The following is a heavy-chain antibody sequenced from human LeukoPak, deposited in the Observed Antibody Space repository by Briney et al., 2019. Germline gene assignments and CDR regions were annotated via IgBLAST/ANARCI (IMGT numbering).Heavy chain of an antibody. J-gene: IGHJ4*02. D-gene: IGHD1-26*01. V-gene: IGHV4-39*05. CDR2: IYYSGST. CDR3: AVSFSGSYPL. CDR1: GGSISSSSYY. Sequence: SETPSLTCTVSGGSISSSSYYWGWIRQPPGKGLEWIGSIYYSGSTYYNPSLKSRVTISVDTSKNQLSLKLSSVTAADTAVYYCAVSFSGSYPLWGQGTLVTVSS.